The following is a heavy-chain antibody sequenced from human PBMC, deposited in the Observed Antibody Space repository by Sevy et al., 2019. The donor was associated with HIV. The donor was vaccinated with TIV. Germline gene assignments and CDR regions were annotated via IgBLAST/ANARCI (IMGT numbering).Heavy chain of an antibody. D-gene: IGHD6-13*01. CDR1: GFTFSDHY. CDR2: TRNKADGYTT. J-gene: IGHJ4*02. CDR3: ATHAGIAAAGRVFDY. V-gene: IGHV3-72*01. Sequence: GGSLRLSCVASGFTFSDHYMEWVRQAPGKGLEWVGRTRNKADGYTTEYAASVKGRFTISRDESKNSLYVQMNSLKAGDTAVYYCATHAGIAAAGRVFDYWGQGTLVTVS.